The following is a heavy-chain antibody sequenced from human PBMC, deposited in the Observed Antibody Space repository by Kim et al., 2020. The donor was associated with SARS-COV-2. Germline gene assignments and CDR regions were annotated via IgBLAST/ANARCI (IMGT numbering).Heavy chain of an antibody. V-gene: IGHV3-73*01. Sequence: GGSLRRSCAASGFTFSGSAMHWVRQASGKGLEWVGRIRSKANNHATVYAASVKGRFTISRDDSKNTAYLQMNSLKTEDTAVYYCAFYSTNYDAFDFWGQGTLVTVSS. J-gene: IGHJ3*01. CDR3: AFYSTNYDAFDF. CDR1: GFTFSGSA. CDR2: IRSKANNHAT. D-gene: IGHD6-13*01.